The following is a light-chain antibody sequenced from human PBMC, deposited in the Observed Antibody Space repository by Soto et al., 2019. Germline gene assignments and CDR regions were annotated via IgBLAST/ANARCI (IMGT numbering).Light chain of an antibody. CDR2: GAS. Sequence: EIVVTQSPATLSLSPGQRATLSCRTSQNINNKLVWYQQKPGQAPRLLIYGASTRATGIPARFSGSGSGTEFTLTISSLQSEDFAVYSWQHYNNWPITFGGGTKVEIK. J-gene: IGKJ4*01. CDR1: QNINNK. V-gene: IGKV3-15*01. CDR3: QHYNNWPIT.